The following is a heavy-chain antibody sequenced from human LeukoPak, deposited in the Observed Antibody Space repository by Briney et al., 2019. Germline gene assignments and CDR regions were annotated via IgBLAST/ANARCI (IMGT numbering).Heavy chain of an antibody. CDR2: INHSGST. J-gene: IGHJ4*02. Sequence: SETLSLTCAVYGGSFSGYYWSWIRQPPGKGLEWIGEINHSGSTNYNPSLKSRVTISVDTSKNQFSLKLSSVTAADTAVYYCARGLMDCSSTSCYLGFDYWGQGTLVTVSS. CDR3: ARGLMDCSSTSCYLGFDY. CDR1: GGSFSGYY. D-gene: IGHD2-2*01. V-gene: IGHV4-34*01.